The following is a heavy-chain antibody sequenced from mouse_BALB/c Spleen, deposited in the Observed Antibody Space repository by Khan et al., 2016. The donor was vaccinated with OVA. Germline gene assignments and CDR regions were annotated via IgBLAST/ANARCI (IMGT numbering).Heavy chain of an antibody. D-gene: IGHD2-12*01. Sequence: QIQLVQSGPEMKKPGETVKISCKASGYTFTNYGMNWVKQSPGKALKWMGWINTFTGEPTYADDFKGRFAFSLETSASTASLQINNLKNEDKATYFCARPPYFSYSLDHWGQGTSVTVSS. CDR2: INTFTGEP. J-gene: IGHJ4*01. CDR3: ARPPYFSYSLDH. CDR1: GYTFTNYG. V-gene: IGHV9-1*02.